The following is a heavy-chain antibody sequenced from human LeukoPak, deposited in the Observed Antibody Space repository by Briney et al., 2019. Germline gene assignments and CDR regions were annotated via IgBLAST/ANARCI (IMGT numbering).Heavy chain of an antibody. CDR2: INPNSGGT. Sequence: ASVKVSCKASGYTFTGYYMHWVRQAPGQGLEWMRWINPNSGGTNYEQKFQGRVTMTRDTSISTAYMELSRLRSDDTAVYYCARDERWLPGSPWGQGTPLSVSS. V-gene: IGHV1-2*02. CDR3: ARDERWLPGSP. D-gene: IGHD5-24*01. CDR1: GYTFTGYY. J-gene: IGHJ5*02.